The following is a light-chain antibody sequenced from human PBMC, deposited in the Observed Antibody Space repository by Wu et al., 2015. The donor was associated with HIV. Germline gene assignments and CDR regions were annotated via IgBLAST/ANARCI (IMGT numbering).Light chain of an antibody. V-gene: IGKV3D-20*02. J-gene: IGKJ5*01. CDR1: HYVGSPY. CDR2: ATS. Sequence: EIVLTQTPAILSVSPGERATVSCRASHYVGSPYLAWYQQRRGQTPRLVIYATSTRATGIPARFSGSGSGTDFTLTISSLEPEDFAVYYCQQRTTSIAFGQGTRLDLK. CDR3: QQRTTSIA.